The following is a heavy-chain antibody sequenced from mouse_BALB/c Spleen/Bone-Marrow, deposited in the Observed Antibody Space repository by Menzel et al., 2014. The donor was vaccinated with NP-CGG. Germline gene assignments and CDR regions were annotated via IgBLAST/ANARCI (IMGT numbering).Heavy chain of an antibody. CDR2: INPSNGGT. Sequence: QVQLQQSGAELVKPGASVKLSCKASGYTFTSYYMYWVKQRPGLGLEWIGEINPSNGGTNFNEKFKSKATLTVDKSSNTAYVQLSSLTSEDSAVYHCTRSNYGYWFFDVWGAGTTVTVSS. D-gene: IGHD1-1*01. J-gene: IGHJ1*01. CDR1: GYTFTSYY. CDR3: TRSNYGYWFFDV. V-gene: IGHV1S81*02.